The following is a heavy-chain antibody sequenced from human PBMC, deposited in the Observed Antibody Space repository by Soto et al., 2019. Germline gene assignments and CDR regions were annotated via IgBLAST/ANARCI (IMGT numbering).Heavy chain of an antibody. CDR2: IYYSGST. V-gene: IGHV4-61*01. J-gene: IGHJ4*02. CDR1: GGSVSSGSYY. D-gene: IGHD4-17*01. CDR3: AFVGSVYYGDYRFYY. Sequence: SETLSLTCTVSGGSVSSGSYYWSWIRQPPGKGLEWIEYIYYSGSTNYNPSLKSRVTISVDTSKNQFSLKLSSVAAADTAVYYCAFVGSVYYGDYRFYYWGQGSLVPVAS.